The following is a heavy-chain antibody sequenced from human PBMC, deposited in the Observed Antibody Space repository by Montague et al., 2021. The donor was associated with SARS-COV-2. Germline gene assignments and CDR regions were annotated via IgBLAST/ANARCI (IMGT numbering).Heavy chain of an antibody. V-gene: IGHV4-4*02. D-gene: IGHD3-22*01. CDR1: GDSISNSNW. CDR3: VRGGTMTVVVFDY. Sequence: SETLSLTCTVSGDSISNSNWWTWVRQSPGRGLEWMGEIFRSGDSNYNPSLKSRVTMSVDMSRNQFSLSMSNVTAADTAIYYCVRGGTMTVVVFDYWGQGTLATVSS. CDR2: IFRSGDS. J-gene: IGHJ4*02.